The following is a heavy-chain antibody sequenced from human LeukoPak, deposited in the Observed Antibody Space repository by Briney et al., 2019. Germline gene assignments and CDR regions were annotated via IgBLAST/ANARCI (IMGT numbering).Heavy chain of an antibody. J-gene: IGHJ4*02. V-gene: IGHV1-24*01. CDR3: ATAPLKYCSGGSCADYFDY. Sequence: ASVKVSCKVSGYTLTELSMHWVRQAPGKGLEWMGGFDPEDGETIYAQKFQGKVTMTEDTSTDTAYMELSRLRSEDTAVYYCATAPLKYCSGGSCADYFDYWGQGTLVTVSS. CDR1: GYTLTELS. CDR2: FDPEDGET. D-gene: IGHD2-15*01.